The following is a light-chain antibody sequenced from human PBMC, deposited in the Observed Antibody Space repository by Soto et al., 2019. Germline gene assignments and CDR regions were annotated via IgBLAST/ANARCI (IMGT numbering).Light chain of an antibody. CDR3: QQRSNWSIT. CDR2: DAS. V-gene: IGKV3D-11*01. J-gene: IGKJ5*01. Sequence: EIVLTQSQPTLSLSPGERATLSCRASQGVSSYLAWYQQKPGQAPRLLIYDASNRATGIPARFSGSGPGTDFTLTISSLEPEDFAVYYCQQRSNWSITFGQGTRLQIK. CDR1: QGVSSY.